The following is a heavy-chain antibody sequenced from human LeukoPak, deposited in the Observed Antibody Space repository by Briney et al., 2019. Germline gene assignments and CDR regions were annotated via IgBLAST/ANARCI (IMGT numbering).Heavy chain of an antibody. Sequence: PGGSLRLSCAGYGFTLSNYWMNWVRQAPGKGLEWVANINQDGSEKYYVDSVKGRFTISRDSAKNSLYLQMNSLRAEDTAVYYCAVGIVSGWFLDYWGQGALVTVSS. CDR3: AVGIVSGWFLDY. J-gene: IGHJ4*02. CDR2: INQDGSEK. CDR1: GFTLSNYW. D-gene: IGHD6-19*01. V-gene: IGHV3-7*01.